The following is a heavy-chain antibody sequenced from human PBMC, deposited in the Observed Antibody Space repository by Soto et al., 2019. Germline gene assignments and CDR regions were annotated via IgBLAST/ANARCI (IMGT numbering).Heavy chain of an antibody. CDR1: GYSFTSYW. D-gene: IGHD2-8*01. V-gene: IGHV5-51*01. Sequence: GESLKISCKGSGYSFTSYWIGWVRQMPGKGLEWMGIIYPGDSDTRYSPSFQGQVTISADKSISTTYLQWSSLKASDTAMYYCARQYCTNGVCHPWSHFDYWGQGTLVTVSS. CDR3: ARQYCTNGVCHPWSHFDY. J-gene: IGHJ4*02. CDR2: IYPGDSDT.